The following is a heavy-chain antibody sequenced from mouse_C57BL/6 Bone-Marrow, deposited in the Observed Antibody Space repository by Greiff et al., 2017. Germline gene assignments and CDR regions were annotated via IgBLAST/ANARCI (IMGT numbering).Heavy chain of an antibody. Sequence: VQLQQSGAELAKPGSSVKLSCKASGYTFTSYWMHWVKQRPGQGLEWIGYINPSSGYTKYNQKFKDKATLTADKSSSTAYMQLSSLTYEDSAIYFCARRTGSYYFDYWGQGTTLTVSS. V-gene: IGHV1-7*01. CDR2: INPSSGYT. D-gene: IGHD4-1*01. J-gene: IGHJ2*01. CDR1: GYTFTSYW. CDR3: ARRTGSYYFDY.